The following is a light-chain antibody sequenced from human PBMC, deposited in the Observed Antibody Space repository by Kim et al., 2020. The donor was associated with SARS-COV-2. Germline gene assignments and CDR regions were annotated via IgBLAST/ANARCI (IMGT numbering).Light chain of an antibody. CDR2: GKN. V-gene: IGLV3-19*01. Sequence: SSELTQDPAVSVALGQTVRITCQGDSLRSYYASWYQQKPGQAPVLVIYGKNNRPSWIPDRFSGSSSGNTASLTIPGAQAEDEADYYCNSRDSSGNHLVFGGGTQLTVL. CDR3: NSRDSSGNHLV. CDR1: SLRSYY. J-gene: IGLJ2*01.